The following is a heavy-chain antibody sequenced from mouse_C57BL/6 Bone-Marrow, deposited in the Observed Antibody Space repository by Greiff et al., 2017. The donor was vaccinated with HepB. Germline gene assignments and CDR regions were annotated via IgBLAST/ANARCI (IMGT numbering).Heavy chain of an antibody. Sequence: QVQLKESGAELVKPGASVKISCKASGYAFSSYWMNWVKQRPGKGLEWIGQIYPGDGDTNYNGKFKGKATLTADKSSSTAYMQLSSLTSEDSAVYFCARGDGYYSYYYAMDYWGQGTSVTVSS. CDR3: ARGDGYYSYYYAMDY. CDR1: GYAFSSYW. J-gene: IGHJ4*01. CDR2: IYPGDGDT. V-gene: IGHV1-80*01. D-gene: IGHD2-3*01.